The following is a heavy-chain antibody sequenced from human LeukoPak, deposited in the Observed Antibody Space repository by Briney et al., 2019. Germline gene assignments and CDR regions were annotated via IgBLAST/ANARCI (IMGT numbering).Heavy chain of an antibody. D-gene: IGHD3-22*01. CDR3: ATEQSYYYDSSGYPTWGY. V-gene: IGHV1-69*04. CDR1: GGTFSSYA. J-gene: IGHJ4*02. CDR2: IIPILGIA. Sequence: SVKVSCKASGGTFSSYAISWVRQAPGQGLEWMGRIIPILGIANYAQKFQGRVTMTEDTSTDTAYMELSSLRSEDTAVYYCATEQSYYYDSSGYPTWGYWGQGTLVTVSS.